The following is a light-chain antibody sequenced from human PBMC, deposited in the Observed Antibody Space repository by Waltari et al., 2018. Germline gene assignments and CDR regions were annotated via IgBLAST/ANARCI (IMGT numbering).Light chain of an antibody. J-gene: IGLJ1*01. CDR1: SLRTYY. V-gene: IGLV3-19*01. Sequence: VSVALRQTVRITCQGESLRTYYANWYQQKHGQAPVLCIYGKNNRPSGIPDRLSASSSGNTASLTIAGAQAEDEADYYCNSRDSSGNPYVFGSGTKVTVL. CDR2: GKN. CDR3: NSRDSSGNPYV.